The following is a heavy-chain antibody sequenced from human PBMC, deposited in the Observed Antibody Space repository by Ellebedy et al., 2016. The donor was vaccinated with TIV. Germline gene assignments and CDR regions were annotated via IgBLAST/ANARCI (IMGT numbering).Heavy chain of an antibody. CDR3: AKGRGGGSDSSAPRYYFDS. J-gene: IGHJ4*02. V-gene: IGHV3-23*01. D-gene: IGHD6-19*01. CDR2: ISHTGSRT. CDR1: GFTVITDY. Sequence: GESLKISCAASGFTVITDYMSWVRQAPGKGLEWVSTISHTGSRTYYANSVEGRFIISRDNSKRTLYLQMNSLRAEGTAVYYCAKGRGGGSDSSAPRYYFDSWGLGTLVTVSS.